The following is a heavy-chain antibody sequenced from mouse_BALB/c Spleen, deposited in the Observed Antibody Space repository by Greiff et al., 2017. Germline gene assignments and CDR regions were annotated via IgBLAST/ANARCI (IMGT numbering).Heavy chain of an antibody. J-gene: IGHJ4*01. D-gene: IGHD1-1*02. CDR2: IWSDGST. V-gene: IGHV2-6*03. Sequence: QVQLLQSGAGLVTPSQSLTISCAASGFSFTSYGVHWVRQPPGKGLEWLVVIWSDGSTTYNPAIISRLSIINYHSKSQVFLKRNRLHTDDTAMYYCAGGGWGYAMDYWGQGTSVTVSS. CDR1: GFSFTSYG. CDR3: AGGGWGYAMDY.